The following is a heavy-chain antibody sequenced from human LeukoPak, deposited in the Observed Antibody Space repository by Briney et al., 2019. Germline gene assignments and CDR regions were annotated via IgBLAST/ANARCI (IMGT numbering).Heavy chain of an antibody. D-gene: IGHD6-19*01. CDR3: ARELSSVENWFDP. CDR1: GDSISSGDYY. CDR2: INHSGST. Sequence: PSETLSLTCTVSGDSISSGDYYWSWIRQPPGKGLEWIAEINHSGSTNYNPSLKSRVTISVDTSKKQFSLKLNSVTAADTAVYYCARELSSVENWFDPWGQGTLVIVSS. J-gene: IGHJ5*02. V-gene: IGHV4-39*07.